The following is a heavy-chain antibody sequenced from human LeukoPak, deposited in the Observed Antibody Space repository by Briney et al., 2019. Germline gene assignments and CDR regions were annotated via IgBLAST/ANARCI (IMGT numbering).Heavy chain of an antibody. J-gene: IGHJ4*02. CDR3: ARHLNWAFDY. Sequence: GGSLRLSCAASGFAFSRYWMTWGRQAPGKGLEWVANIKEDGSDKYYVDSVMGRFTISRDTAKNFLYLQMNSLRVEDTAVYFCARHLNWAFDYWGQGILVTVSS. V-gene: IGHV3-7*01. D-gene: IGHD7-27*01. CDR1: GFAFSRYW. CDR2: IKEDGSDK.